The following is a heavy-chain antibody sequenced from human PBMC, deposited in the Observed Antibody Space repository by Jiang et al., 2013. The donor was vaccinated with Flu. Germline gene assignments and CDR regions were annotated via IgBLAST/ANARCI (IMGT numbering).Heavy chain of an antibody. D-gene: IGHD5-24*01. CDR3: AKGARWQDS. CDR1: GASISSYY. V-gene: IGHV4-59*01. CDR2: IYYSGST. Sequence: GPGLVKASETLSLTCTVSGASISSYYWTWIRQSPGKGLEWIGYIYYSGSTSYNPSLKSRVTMSVDTSKTQFSLRLSSVTAADTAVYYCAKGARWQDSWGQGNPGHRLL. J-gene: IGHJ4*02.